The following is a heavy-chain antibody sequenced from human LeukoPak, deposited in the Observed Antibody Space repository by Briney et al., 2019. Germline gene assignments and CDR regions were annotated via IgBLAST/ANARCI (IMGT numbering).Heavy chain of an antibody. J-gene: IGHJ4*02. Sequence: GASVKVSCKASGYTFTSYGISWVRQAPGQGLEWMGWISAYNGNTNYAQKLQGRVTTSTAYMELRSLRSDDTAVYYCARIDDTFDYWGQGTLVTVSS. CDR3: ARIDDTFDY. V-gene: IGHV1-18*01. CDR2: ISAYNGNT. CDR1: GYTFTSYG.